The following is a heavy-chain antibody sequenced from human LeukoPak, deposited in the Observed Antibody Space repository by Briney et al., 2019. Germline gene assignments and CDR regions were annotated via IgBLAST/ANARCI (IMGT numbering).Heavy chain of an antibody. Sequence: GRSLRLSCAASGFTFSRYGMHWVRQAPGKGLEWVAVISYDGSNKYYADSVKGRFTISRDNSKNTLYLQMNSLRAEDTVVYYCAKDSLRFLEWLSSGPYGMDVWGQGTTVTVSS. D-gene: IGHD3-3*01. J-gene: IGHJ6*02. V-gene: IGHV3-30*18. CDR3: AKDSLRFLEWLSSGPYGMDV. CDR2: ISYDGSNK. CDR1: GFTFSRYG.